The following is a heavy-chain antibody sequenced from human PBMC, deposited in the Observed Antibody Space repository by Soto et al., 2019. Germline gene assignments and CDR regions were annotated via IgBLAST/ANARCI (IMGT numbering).Heavy chain of an antibody. D-gene: IGHD6-13*01. Sequence: QVQLVQSGAEVKKPGASVKVSCKASGYTFTGYYMHWVRQAPGQGLEWMGWINPNSGGTNYAQKFQGWVTMTRETSISTAYMELSRLRSDDTAVYYCARGPLSSSWYPNWFDPWGQGTLVTVSS. CDR3: ARGPLSSSWYPNWFDP. V-gene: IGHV1-2*04. J-gene: IGHJ5*02. CDR2: INPNSGGT. CDR1: GYTFTGYY.